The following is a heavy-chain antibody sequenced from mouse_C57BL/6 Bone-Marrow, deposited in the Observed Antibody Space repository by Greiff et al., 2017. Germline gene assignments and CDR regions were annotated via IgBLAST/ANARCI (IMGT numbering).Heavy chain of an antibody. Sequence: VKLVESGPGLVAPSQSLSITCTVSGFSLTSYAISWVRQPPGKGLEWLGVIWTGGGTNYNSALKSRLSISKDNSKSQVFLKMNSLQTDDTARYYCARKGDGYLGYAMDYWGQGTSVTVSS. V-gene: IGHV2-9-1*01. CDR3: ARKGDGYLGYAMDY. D-gene: IGHD2-3*01. CDR1: GFSLTSYA. CDR2: IWTGGGT. J-gene: IGHJ4*01.